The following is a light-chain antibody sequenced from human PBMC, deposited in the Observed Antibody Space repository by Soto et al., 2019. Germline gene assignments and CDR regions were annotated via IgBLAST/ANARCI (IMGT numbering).Light chain of an antibody. V-gene: IGKV4-1*01. CDR3: QQYYSTPWT. Sequence: DIVMTQSPDSLAVSLGERATINCTSSQNVLYSSNKNYLAWFQQKPGQPPKLLIYWASTRESGVPDRFSGSGSGTDFTLTISSLQAEDVAVYSCQQYYSTPWTFGQGTKVEIK. CDR1: QNVLYSSNKNY. J-gene: IGKJ1*01. CDR2: WAS.